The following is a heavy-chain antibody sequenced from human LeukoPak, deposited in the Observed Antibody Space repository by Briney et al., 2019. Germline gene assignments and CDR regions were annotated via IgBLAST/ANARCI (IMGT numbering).Heavy chain of an antibody. J-gene: IGHJ2*01. D-gene: IGHD3-22*01. CDR3: ASMIDDWYFDL. Sequence: SETLSLTWTVSGGSISSYYWSWIRQPPGKGLEWIGYIYYSGSTNYNPSLKSRVTISVDTSKNQFSLKLSSVTAADTAVYYCASMIDDWYFDLWGRGTLVTVSS. V-gene: IGHV4-59*01. CDR2: IYYSGST. CDR1: GGSISSYY.